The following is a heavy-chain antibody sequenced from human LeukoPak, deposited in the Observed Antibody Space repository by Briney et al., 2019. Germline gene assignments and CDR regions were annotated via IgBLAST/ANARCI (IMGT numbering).Heavy chain of an antibody. Sequence: GGSLRLSCTASGFTFSNYGMHWVRQAPGKGLEWVAFIRYDGSEKYYAYSVKGRITISRDNSKNTLYVQMNSLRAEDTAVYYCAKGKDYYLDYWGQGTLVTVSS. V-gene: IGHV3-30*02. CDR2: IRYDGSEK. J-gene: IGHJ4*02. D-gene: IGHD3-10*01. CDR1: GFTFSNYG. CDR3: AKGKDYYLDY.